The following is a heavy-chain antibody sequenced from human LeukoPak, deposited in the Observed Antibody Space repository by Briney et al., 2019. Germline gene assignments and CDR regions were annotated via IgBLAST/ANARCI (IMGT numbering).Heavy chain of an antibody. CDR2: IYHSGST. J-gene: IGHJ4*02. Sequence: SETLSLTCTVSGGSISSYYWSWIRQPPGKGLEWIGYIYHSGSTDYNPSLKSRVAISVDTSKSQFSLKLTSVTAADTAVYYCATLTTVVTAYYFDHWGQGTLVTVSS. CDR1: GGSISSYY. D-gene: IGHD4-23*01. CDR3: ATLTTVVTAYYFDH. V-gene: IGHV4-4*09.